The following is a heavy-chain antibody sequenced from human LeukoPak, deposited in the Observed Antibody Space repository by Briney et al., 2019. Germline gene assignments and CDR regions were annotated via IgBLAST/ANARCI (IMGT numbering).Heavy chain of an antibody. V-gene: IGHV1-2*02. Sequence: GASVKVSCKASGYTFTGYHMHWVRQAPGQGLEWMGWINPNSGGTNYAQKFQGRVTMTRDTSISTAYMELSRLRSDDTAVYYCAREGPIAAPTYWYFDLWGRGTLVTVSS. CDR1: GYTFTGYH. CDR2: INPNSGGT. CDR3: AREGPIAAPTYWYFDL. D-gene: IGHD6-13*01. J-gene: IGHJ2*01.